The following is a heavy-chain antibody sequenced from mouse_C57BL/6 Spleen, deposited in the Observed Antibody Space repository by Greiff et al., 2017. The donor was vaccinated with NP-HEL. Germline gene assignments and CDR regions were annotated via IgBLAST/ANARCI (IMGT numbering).Heavy chain of an antibody. Sequence: VQLQQSGPELVKPGASVKISCKASGYSFTGYYMNWVKQSPEKSLEWIGEINPSTGGTTYNQKFTAKATLTVDKSSSTAYMQLKSLTSEDSAVYYCAGGTGYFDYWGQGTTLTVSS. D-gene: IGHD3-3*01. V-gene: IGHV1-42*01. CDR2: INPSTGGT. CDR3: AGGTGYFDY. CDR1: GYSFTGYY. J-gene: IGHJ2*01.